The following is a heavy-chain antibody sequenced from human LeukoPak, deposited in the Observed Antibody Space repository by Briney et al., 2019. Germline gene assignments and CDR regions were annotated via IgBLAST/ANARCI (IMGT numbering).Heavy chain of an antibody. Sequence: SQTLSPTCTVSGGSISSGGYHWSWVRQHPGKGLEWIGYIYYSGSTYYNPSLKSRVTISVDTSKNQFSLKLSSVTAADTAVYYCARDRRDYYYGMDVWGQGTTVTVSS. CDR1: GGSISSGGYH. CDR3: ARDRRDYYYGMDV. V-gene: IGHV4-31*03. CDR2: IYYSGST. J-gene: IGHJ6*02.